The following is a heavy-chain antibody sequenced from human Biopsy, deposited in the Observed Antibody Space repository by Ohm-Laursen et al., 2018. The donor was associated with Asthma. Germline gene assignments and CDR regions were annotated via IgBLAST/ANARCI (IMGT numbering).Heavy chain of an antibody. CDR1: GYTFNSAG. J-gene: IGHJ6*02. CDR3: ARAVDYSHYYGIDV. V-gene: IGHV1-18*01. Sequence: ASVKVSCKTSGYTFNSAGITWVRQAPGQGLEWMGRISVYNGNTKVTQKLQDRVTMITDTSTSTAYMELRSLRSDDTAVYFCARAVDYSHYYGIDVWGQGTTVTVS. CDR2: ISVYNGNT. D-gene: IGHD3-10*01.